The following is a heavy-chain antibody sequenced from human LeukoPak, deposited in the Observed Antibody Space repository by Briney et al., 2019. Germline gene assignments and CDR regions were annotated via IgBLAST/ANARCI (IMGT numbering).Heavy chain of an antibody. CDR3: AREEVRYNKRAAPLDY. CDR1: GFTFSTYW. Sequence: PGGSLRLSCAASGFTFSTYWMSWVRQAPGKGLEWVAVISYDGSNKYYADSVKGRFTISRDNSKNTLYLQMNSLRAEDTAVYYCAREEVRYNKRAAPLDYWGQGTLVTVSS. V-gene: IGHV3-30-3*01. J-gene: IGHJ4*02. D-gene: IGHD1-14*01. CDR2: ISYDGSNK.